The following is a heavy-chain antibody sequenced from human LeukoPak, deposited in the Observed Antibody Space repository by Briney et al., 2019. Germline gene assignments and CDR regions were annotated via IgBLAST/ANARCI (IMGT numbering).Heavy chain of an antibody. CDR3: TTIGYSHGFGH. CDR2: IRSKANNYAT. CDR1: GFIFSGSA. V-gene: IGHV3-73*01. Sequence: GGSLRLSCAASGFIFSGSAMHWVRQASGKGLDWVGRIRSKANNYATVYDASVKGRFTISRNDSKNTASLQMNSLKTEDTAVYYCTTIGYSHGFGHWGQGTLVTVSS. J-gene: IGHJ5*02. D-gene: IGHD5-18*01.